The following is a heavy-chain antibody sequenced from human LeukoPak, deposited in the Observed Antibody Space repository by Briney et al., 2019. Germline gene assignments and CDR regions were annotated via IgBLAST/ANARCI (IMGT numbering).Heavy chain of an antibody. Sequence: PGRSLRLSCAASGFTFSSYGMHWVRQAPGKGLEWVAVISYDGSNKYYADSVKGRFTISRDNSKNTLYLQMNSLRAEDTAVYYCAREHNPYYYGSGYLDYWGQGTLVTVSS. V-gene: IGHV3-30*03. CDR1: GFTFSSYG. D-gene: IGHD3-10*01. CDR2: ISYDGSNK. J-gene: IGHJ4*02. CDR3: AREHNPYYYGSGYLDY.